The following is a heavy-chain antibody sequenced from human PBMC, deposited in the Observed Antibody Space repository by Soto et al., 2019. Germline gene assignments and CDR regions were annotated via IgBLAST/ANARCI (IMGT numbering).Heavy chain of an antibody. J-gene: IGHJ4*02. CDR1: GFIFSNYF. V-gene: IGHV3-23*04. Sequence: EVQLVESGGGLVQPGGSLRLSCAASGFIFSNYFMSWVRQAPGKGLEWVSSISDSGGTSYYADSVKGRFTISRDNSKNTLYLQRNSLRAEDTAIYDCAKRPRALLTFDYWGQGTLVTVSS. CDR3: AKRPRALLTFDY. CDR2: ISDSGGTS. D-gene: IGHD1-26*01.